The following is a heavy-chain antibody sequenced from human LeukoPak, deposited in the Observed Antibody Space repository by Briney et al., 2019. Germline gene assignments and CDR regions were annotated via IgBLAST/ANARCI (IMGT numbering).Heavy chain of an antibody. CDR3: ARDIVATGGRYFDH. D-gene: IGHD6-13*01. V-gene: IGHV3-33*01. CDR2: IWYDGSNK. CDR1: GFIFRSYG. J-gene: IGHJ4*02. Sequence: GGSLRLSCAASGFIFRSYGMHWVRHTPGEGLEWVAAIWYDGSNKYYAGSVKGRFTISRDNSENTLSLQMNSLRGEDTAVYYCARDIVATGGRYFDHWGQGALVTVSS.